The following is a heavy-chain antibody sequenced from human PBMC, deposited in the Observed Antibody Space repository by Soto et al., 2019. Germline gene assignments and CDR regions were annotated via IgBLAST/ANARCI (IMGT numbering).Heavy chain of an antibody. CDR3: VKDMKWGGMTTIHYFDS. J-gene: IGHJ4*02. D-gene: IGHD4-17*01. CDR2: ISSNSATI. V-gene: IGHV3-9*02. CDR1: GFIADDYA. Sequence: EVQLVESGGGLVQPGRSLILSCVASGFIADDYAMHWVRQAPGKGLEWVSGISSNSATINYADSVKGRFTISRDNAKNSLFLQMNSMRPEDTAFYYCVKDMKWGGMTTIHYFDSWGQGALVTVSS.